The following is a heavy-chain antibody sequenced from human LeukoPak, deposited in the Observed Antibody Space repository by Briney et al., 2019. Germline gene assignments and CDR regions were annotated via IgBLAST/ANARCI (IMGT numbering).Heavy chain of an antibody. D-gene: IGHD6-13*01. Sequence: PGGSLRLSCAASVFTFSYYYMSWLRQAPGKGLEGVSYISSSCSNIYYADSVKGRFTISRDNPKNSLYVQMNSVRAEDTAVYYCARMKYSSSWFSPFDYWGHGTLVTVSS. J-gene: IGHJ4*01. V-gene: IGHV3-11*01. CDR2: ISSSCSNI. CDR3: ARMKYSSSWFSPFDY. CDR1: VFTFSYYY.